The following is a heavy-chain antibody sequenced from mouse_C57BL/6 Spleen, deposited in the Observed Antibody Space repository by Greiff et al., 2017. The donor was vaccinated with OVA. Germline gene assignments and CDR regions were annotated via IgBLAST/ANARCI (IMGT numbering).Heavy chain of an antibody. CDR3: ARGYYGSCYLDY. CDR2: IYPRDGST. J-gene: IGHJ2*01. CDR1: GYTFTDHT. V-gene: IGHV1-78*01. Sequence: VKLMESDAELVKPGASVKISCKVSGYTFTDHTIYWMKQRPEQGLEWIGYIYPRDGSTKYNEKFKGKATLTADTSSSTAYLQLNSLTSDDSAVYFYARGYYGSCYLDYWGQGTTLTVSS. D-gene: IGHD1-1*01.